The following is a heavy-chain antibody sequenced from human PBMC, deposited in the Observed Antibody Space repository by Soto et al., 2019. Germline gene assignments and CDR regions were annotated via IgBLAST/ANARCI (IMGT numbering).Heavy chain of an antibody. V-gene: IGHV4-30-2*01. D-gene: IGHD6-13*01. CDR2: IYHSGST. CDR3: ARDRLLSGIAAAGTRDRLDP. Sequence: SETLSLTCAVSGGSISSGGYSWSWIRQPPGKGLEWIGYIYHSGSTYYNPSLKSRVTISVDRSKNQFSLKLSSVTAADTAVYYCARDRLLSGIAAAGTRDRLDPWGQGTLVTLSS. J-gene: IGHJ5*02. CDR1: GGSISSGGYS.